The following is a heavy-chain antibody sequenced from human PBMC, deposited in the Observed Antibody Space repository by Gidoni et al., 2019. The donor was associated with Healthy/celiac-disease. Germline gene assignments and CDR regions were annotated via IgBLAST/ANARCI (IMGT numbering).Heavy chain of an antibody. V-gene: IGHV3-30*18. CDR2: ISYDGSNK. D-gene: IGHD2-8*02. Sequence: QVQLVESGGGVVQPGRSLRLSCAASGFTFSSDGMHWVRQAPGKGLEWVAVISYDGSNKYYADSVKGRFTISRDNSKNTLYLQMNSLRAEDTAVYYCAKDRHIGYCTGGVCWDLDGMDVWGQGTTVTVSS. CDR1: GFTFSSDG. CDR3: AKDRHIGYCTGGVCWDLDGMDV. J-gene: IGHJ6*02.